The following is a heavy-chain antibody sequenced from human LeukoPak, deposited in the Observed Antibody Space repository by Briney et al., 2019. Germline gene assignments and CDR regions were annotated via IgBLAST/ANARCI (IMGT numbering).Heavy chain of an antibody. V-gene: IGHV3-7*01. CDR2: IKKDGSEQ. D-gene: IGHD5-24*01. CDR3: ARERWLQPDY. Sequence: PGGSLRLSCAASGFTFSSYWMGWVRQAPGKGLEGVANIKKDGSEQYYVDSVRGRFTISRDNAKNSLYLQVNSLRAEDTAVYYCARERWLQPDYWGQGTLVTVSS. J-gene: IGHJ4*02. CDR1: GFTFSSYW.